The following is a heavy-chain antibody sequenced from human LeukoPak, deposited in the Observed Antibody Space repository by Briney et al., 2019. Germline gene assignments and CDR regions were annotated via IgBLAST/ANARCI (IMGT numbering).Heavy chain of an antibody. CDR3: ARAAVTAIFGVEYFQH. V-gene: IGHV3-21*01. Sequence: GGSLRLSCAASGFTFSSYSMNWVRQAPGKGLEWVSSISISGSYIYYADSVKGRFTISRDNAKNSLYLQMNSLRAEDTAVYYCARAAVTAIFGVEYFQHWGQGTLLTVSS. CDR2: ISISGSYI. CDR1: GFTFSSYS. D-gene: IGHD2-21*02. J-gene: IGHJ1*01.